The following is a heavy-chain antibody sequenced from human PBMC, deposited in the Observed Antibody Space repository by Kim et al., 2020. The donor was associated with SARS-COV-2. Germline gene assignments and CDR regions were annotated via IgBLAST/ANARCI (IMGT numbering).Heavy chain of an antibody. V-gene: IGHV4-4*02. D-gene: IGHD3-10*01. Sequence: SETLSLTCAVSGGSISSSNWCSWVRQPPGKGLEWIGEIYHSGSTNYNPPLKSRVTISVDKSKNQFSLKLRSVTAADTAVYYCARVNYGSGSYYLYYYYFGVDVWGQGTTVTVSS. J-gene: IGHJ6*02. CDR1: GGSISSSNW. CDR2: IYHSGST. CDR3: ARVNYGSGSYYLYYYYFGVDV.